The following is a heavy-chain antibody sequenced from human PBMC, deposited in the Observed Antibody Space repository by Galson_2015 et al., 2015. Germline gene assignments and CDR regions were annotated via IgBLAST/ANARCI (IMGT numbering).Heavy chain of an antibody. V-gene: IGHV3-30*18. Sequence: SLRPSCAASGFTFSSYGMHWVRQAPGKGLEWVAVISYDGSNKYYADSVKGRFTISRDNSKNTLYLQMNSLRSEDTAVYYCAKDLRDIVVVPAATPHRYYYGMDVWGQGTTVTVSS. J-gene: IGHJ6*02. CDR1: GFTFSSYG. D-gene: IGHD2-2*01. CDR2: ISYDGSNK. CDR3: AKDLRDIVVVPAATPHRYYYGMDV.